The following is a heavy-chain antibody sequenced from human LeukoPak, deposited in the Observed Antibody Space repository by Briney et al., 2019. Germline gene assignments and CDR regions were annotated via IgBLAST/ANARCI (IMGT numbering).Heavy chain of an antibody. Sequence: PGGSLRLSCAASGFTFTNAWMSWVRQAPGKGLEWVGRIKSKTDGGTTGYAAPVKGRFTISRDDSKNTLYLQMNSLKTEDIAVYYCTTDPAFGDSLPGYYAMDVWGQGTTVTVSS. V-gene: IGHV3-15*01. D-gene: IGHD4-17*01. CDR3: TTDPAFGDSLPGYYAMDV. CDR2: IKSKTDGGTT. J-gene: IGHJ6*02. CDR1: GFTFTNAW.